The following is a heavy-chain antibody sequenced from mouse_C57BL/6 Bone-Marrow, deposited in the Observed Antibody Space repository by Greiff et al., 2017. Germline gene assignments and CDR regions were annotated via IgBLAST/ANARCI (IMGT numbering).Heavy chain of an antibody. D-gene: IGHD2-3*01. CDR1: GYAFSSSW. Sequence: VKLMESGPELVKPGASVKISCKASGYAFSSSWMNWVKQRPGKGLEWIGRIYPGDGDTNYNGKFKGKATLTADKSSSTAYMQLSSLTSEDSAVYFCARDDGYPYYAMDYWGQGTSVTVSS. V-gene: IGHV1-82*01. CDR2: IYPGDGDT. J-gene: IGHJ4*01. CDR3: ARDDGYPYYAMDY.